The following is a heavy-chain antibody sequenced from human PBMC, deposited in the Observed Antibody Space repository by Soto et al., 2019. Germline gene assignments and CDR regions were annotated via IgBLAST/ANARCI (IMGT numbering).Heavy chain of an antibody. J-gene: IGHJ5*02. CDR1: GYTFTSYG. V-gene: IGHV1-18*04. D-gene: IGHD3-9*01. CDR2: ISAYNGNT. Sequence: ASVKVSCKASGYTFTSYGISWVRQAPGQGLEWMGWISAYNGNTNYAQKLQGRVTMTTDTSTSTAYMELRSLRSDDTAVYYCARERPLLRYFDWSYNWFDPWGQGTLVTVSS. CDR3: ARERPLLRYFDWSYNWFDP.